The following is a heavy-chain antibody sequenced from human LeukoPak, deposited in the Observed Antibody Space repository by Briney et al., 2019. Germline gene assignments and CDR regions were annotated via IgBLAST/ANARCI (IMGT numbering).Heavy chain of an antibody. V-gene: IGHV3-53*01. CDR2: IYSGGST. CDR1: GVTVSSNY. Sequence: GGSLRLSCAASGVTVSSNYMSWVRQAPGKGLEWVSVIYSGGSTYYADSVKGRFTISRDNSKNMLYLQMNSLRAEDTAVYYCARGATMIVVPFDYWGQGTLVTVSS. CDR3: ARGATMIVVPFDY. D-gene: IGHD3-22*01. J-gene: IGHJ4*02.